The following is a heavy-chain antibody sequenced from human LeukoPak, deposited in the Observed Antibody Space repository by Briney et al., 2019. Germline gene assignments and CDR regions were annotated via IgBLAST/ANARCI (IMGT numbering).Heavy chain of an antibody. CDR1: GFTFSSYA. V-gene: IGHV3-23*01. CDR2: ISVSGSST. CDR3: AKVEVSSWYDAFDI. D-gene: IGHD6-13*01. J-gene: IGHJ3*02. Sequence: SGGSLRLSCAASGFTFSSYAMSWVRQAPGKGLEWVSAISVSGSSTYYADSVKGRFTISRDNSKNTLYLQMNSLRAEDTAVYYCAKVEVSSWYDAFDIWGQGTMVTVSS.